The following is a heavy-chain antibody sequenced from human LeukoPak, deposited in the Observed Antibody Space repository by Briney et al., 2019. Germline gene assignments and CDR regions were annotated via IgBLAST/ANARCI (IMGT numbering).Heavy chain of an antibody. J-gene: IGHJ5*02. CDR3: ARGLLTATPFFDP. CDR1: GGTFSSYA. CDR2: IIPILGTA. Sequence: ASVKVSCKASGGTFSSYAISWVRQAPGQGLEWMGRIIPILGTANYAQKFQGRVTITTDESTSTAYMELSSLRSEDTAVYYCARGLLTATPFFDPWGQGTLVTVSS. D-gene: IGHD2-21*01. V-gene: IGHV1-69*11.